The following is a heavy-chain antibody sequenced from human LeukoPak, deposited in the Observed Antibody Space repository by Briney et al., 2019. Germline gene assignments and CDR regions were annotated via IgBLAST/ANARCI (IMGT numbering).Heavy chain of an antibody. CDR2: IIPIFGTA. D-gene: IGHD5-18*01. CDR1: GGTFSSYA. V-gene: IGHV1-69*05. J-gene: IGHJ4*02. CDR3: ARESLGYSYASLN. Sequence: ASVKVSCKASGGTFSSYAISRVRQAPGQGLEWMGGIIPIFGTANYAQKFQGRVTITTDESTGTAYMELSSLRSEDTAVYYCARESLGYSYASLNWGQGTLVTVSS.